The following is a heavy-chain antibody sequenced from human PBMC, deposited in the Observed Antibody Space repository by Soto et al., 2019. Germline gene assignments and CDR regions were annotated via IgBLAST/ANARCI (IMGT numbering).Heavy chain of an antibody. D-gene: IGHD5-18*01. CDR2: IVVGSGNT. V-gene: IGHV1-58*01. Sequence: ASVKVSCKASGFTFTSSAVQWVRQARGQRLEWIGWIVVGSGNTNYAQKFQERVTITRDMSTSTAYMELSSLRSEDTAVYYCAAIGYSYATPIWSFDYWGQGTLVTVSS. CDR3: AAIGYSYATPIWSFDY. CDR1: GFTFTSSA. J-gene: IGHJ4*02.